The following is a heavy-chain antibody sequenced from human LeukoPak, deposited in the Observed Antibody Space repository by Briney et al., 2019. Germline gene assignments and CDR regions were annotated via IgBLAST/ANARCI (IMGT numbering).Heavy chain of an antibody. Sequence: PGASLRLSCAASGFTFSSYAMSWVRQAPGKGLEWVSAISGSGGSTYYADSVKGRFTISRDNSKNTLYLQMNSLRAEDTAVYYCAKAKLSGGWYFDYWGQGTLVTVSP. V-gene: IGHV3-23*01. CDR2: ISGSGGST. CDR3: AKAKLSGGWYFDY. D-gene: IGHD2-15*01. CDR1: GFTFSSYA. J-gene: IGHJ4*02.